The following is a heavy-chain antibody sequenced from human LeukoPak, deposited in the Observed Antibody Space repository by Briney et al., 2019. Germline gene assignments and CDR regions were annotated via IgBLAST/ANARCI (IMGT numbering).Heavy chain of an antibody. Sequence: GASVKVSCKASGYTFTSYYMHWVRQAPGQGLEWMGIINPSGGSTSYAQKFQGRVTMTRDMSTGTVYMELSSLRSEDTAVYYCARAGGYRGYMDVWGKGTTVTISS. CDR3: ARAGGYRGYMDV. V-gene: IGHV1-46*01. CDR1: GYTFTSYY. CDR2: INPSGGST. D-gene: IGHD1-1*01. J-gene: IGHJ6*03.